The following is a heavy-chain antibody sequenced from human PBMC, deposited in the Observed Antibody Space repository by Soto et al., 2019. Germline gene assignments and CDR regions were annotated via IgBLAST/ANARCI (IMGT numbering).Heavy chain of an antibody. J-gene: IGHJ4*02. Sequence: SVKVSCKASGGTFNTYTFIWVRQAPGQGLEWMGRIIPILGGANHTQKFQGRVTITADKTTRTVYMELSALRSEDTAVYYCAIPDYSDRTAYFYDYWGQGTLVTVSS. CDR2: IIPILGGA. CDR3: AIPDYSDRTAYFYDY. D-gene: IGHD3-22*01. V-gene: IGHV1-69*02. CDR1: GGTFNTYT.